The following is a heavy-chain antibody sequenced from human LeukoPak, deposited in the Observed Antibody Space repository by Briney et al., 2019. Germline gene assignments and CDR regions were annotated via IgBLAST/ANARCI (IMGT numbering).Heavy chain of an antibody. CDR3: ARQGGDCSGGSCYSIDAFDI. Sequence: GESLKISCKAYGYSFNNHWIGWVRQMPGKGLEWMGIIYPDDSESRNSPSLQGQVTISADRSIRTAYVQWSSLKASDTAMYYCARQGGDCSGGSCYSIDAFDIWGQGTMVTVSS. CDR1: GYSFNNHW. J-gene: IGHJ3*02. D-gene: IGHD2-15*01. CDR2: IYPDDSES. V-gene: IGHV5-51*01.